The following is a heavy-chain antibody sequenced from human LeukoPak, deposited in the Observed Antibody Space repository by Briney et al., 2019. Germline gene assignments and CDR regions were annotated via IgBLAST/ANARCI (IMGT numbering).Heavy chain of an antibody. J-gene: IGHJ5*02. CDR1: GGSISSYY. CDR3: ARQRITMVRRASSIWFDP. D-gene: IGHD3-10*01. Sequence: SETLSLTCTVSGGSISSYYWSWIRQPPGKGLEWIGHIYYSGSTNYNPSLKSRVTISVDTSKNQLSLKLSSVTAADTAVYYCARQRITMVRRASSIWFDPWGGGTLVTVSS. CDR2: IYYSGST. V-gene: IGHV4-59*01.